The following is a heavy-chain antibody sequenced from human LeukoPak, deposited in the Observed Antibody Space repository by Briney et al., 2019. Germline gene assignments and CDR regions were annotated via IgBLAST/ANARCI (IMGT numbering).Heavy chain of an antibody. CDR2: IYYSGST. V-gene: IGHV4-59*01. D-gene: IGHD6-19*01. CDR1: GGSINNYY. J-gene: IGHJ4*02. CDR3: ARNSGWYMYDY. Sequence: SETLSLTCTVSGGSINNYYRSWIRQPPGKGLEWLGYIYYSGSTNYNPSLESRVTISLDTSKNHFSLKLSSVTAADTAVYYCARNSGWYMYDYWGQGTLVTVSS.